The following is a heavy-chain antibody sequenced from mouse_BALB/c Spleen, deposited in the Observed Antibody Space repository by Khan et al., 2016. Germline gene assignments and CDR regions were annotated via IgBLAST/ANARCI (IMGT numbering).Heavy chain of an antibody. CDR1: GYTFTSYW. Sequence: QVQLQQPGAELARPGASVKLSCKASGYTFTSYWMQWVKQRPGQGLEWIGAIYPGDGDTRYTQKFKGKATLTADKSSSTAYMQLSSLASEDSAVYYCASYYGSSYDYFDYWDQGTTLTVSS. CDR2: IYPGDGDT. CDR3: ASYYGSSYDYFDY. D-gene: IGHD1-1*01. J-gene: IGHJ2*01. V-gene: IGHV1-87*01.